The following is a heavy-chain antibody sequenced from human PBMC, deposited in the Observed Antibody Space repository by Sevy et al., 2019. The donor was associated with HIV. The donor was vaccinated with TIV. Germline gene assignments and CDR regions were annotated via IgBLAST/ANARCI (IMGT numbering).Heavy chain of an antibody. D-gene: IGHD7-27*01. CDR1: GFTFNKYD. V-gene: IGHV3-13*01. J-gene: IGHJ4*02. CDR3: ATEGTGEQRAGFDF. CDR2: IGVRGDT. Sequence: GGSLRLSCAASGFTFNKYDMHWVRQPTGKGLEWLSGIGVRGDTHYPGAVKGRFTIPRENAKNSLYLQMDDLRAGDTAVYYGATEGTGEQRAGFDFWGQGTLVTVSS.